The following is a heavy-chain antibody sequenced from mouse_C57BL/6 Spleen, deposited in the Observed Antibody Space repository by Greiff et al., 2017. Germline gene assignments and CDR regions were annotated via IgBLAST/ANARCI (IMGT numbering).Heavy chain of an antibody. CDR2: IYPRSGNT. J-gene: IGHJ2*01. Sequence: QVQLQQSGAELARPGASVKLSCKASGYTFTSYGISWVKQRTGQGLEWIGEIYPRSGNTYYNEKFKGKATLTADKSSSTAYMELRSLTSEYSAVYFCASPYVTSYYFDDGGQGTTLTVAS. CDR3: ASPYVTSYYFDD. D-gene: IGHD1-1*01. V-gene: IGHV1-81*01. CDR1: GYTFTSYG.